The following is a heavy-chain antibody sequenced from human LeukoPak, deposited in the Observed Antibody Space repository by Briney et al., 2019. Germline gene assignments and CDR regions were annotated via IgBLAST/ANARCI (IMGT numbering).Heavy chain of an antibody. CDR1: GYTFTGYY. V-gene: IGHV1-2*02. J-gene: IGHJ5*02. Sequence: ASVKVSCKASGYTFTGYYMHWVRQAPGQGLEWMGWINPNSGGTNYAQKFQGRVTMTRDTSISTAYMELSRLRSDDSAVYYCAREYSSSCWFDPWGQGTLVTVSS. CDR3: AREYSSSCWFDP. D-gene: IGHD6-6*01. CDR2: INPNSGGT.